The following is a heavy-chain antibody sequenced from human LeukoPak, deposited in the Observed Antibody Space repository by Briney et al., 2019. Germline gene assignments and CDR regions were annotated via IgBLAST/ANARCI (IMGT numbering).Heavy chain of an antibody. CDR2: IYTSGST. CDR3: ARDRRLLWFGELSGNDAFDI. D-gene: IGHD3-10*01. V-gene: IGHV4-61*02. J-gene: IGHJ3*02. CDR1: GGSISSGSYY. Sequence: SETLSLTCTVSGGSISSGSYYWSWIRQPAGKGLEWIGRIYTSGSTNYNPSLKSRVTISVDTSKNQFSLKLSPVTAADTAVYYCARDRRLLWFGELSGNDAFDIWGQGTMVTVSS.